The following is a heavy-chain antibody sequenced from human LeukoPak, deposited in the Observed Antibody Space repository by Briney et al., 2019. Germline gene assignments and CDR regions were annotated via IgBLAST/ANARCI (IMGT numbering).Heavy chain of an antibody. Sequence: SETLSLTCTVSGGSISSSSYYWGWIRQPPGKGLEWIGSIYYSGSTYYNPSLKSRVTISVDTSKNQFSLKLSSVTAADTAVYYCARHSTMALTDFDYWGQGTLSPSPQ. D-gene: IGHD3-10*01. V-gene: IGHV4-39*01. CDR1: GGSISSSSYY. J-gene: IGHJ4*02. CDR2: IYYSGST. CDR3: ARHSTMALTDFDY.